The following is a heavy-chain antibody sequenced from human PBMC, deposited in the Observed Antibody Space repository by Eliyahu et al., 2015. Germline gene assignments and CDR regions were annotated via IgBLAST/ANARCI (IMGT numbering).Heavy chain of an antibody. CDR2: IRSKANNYAT. D-gene: IGHD6-19*01. Sequence: EVQLVESGGGLVQPGGSLKLSCAASGFTFSGXAMPWVRQASGKGPGGGGHIRSKANNYATAYAASVKGRFTISRDDSKNTAYLQMNSLKTEDTAVYYCTRPTVAATSWFDPWGQGTLVTVSS. CDR1: GFTFSGXA. J-gene: IGHJ5*02. CDR3: TRPTVAATSWFDP. V-gene: IGHV3-73*02.